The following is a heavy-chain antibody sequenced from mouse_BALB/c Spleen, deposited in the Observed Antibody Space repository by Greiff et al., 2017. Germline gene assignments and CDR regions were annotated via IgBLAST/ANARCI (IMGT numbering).Heavy chain of an antibody. V-gene: IGHV5-17*02. Sequence: EVKLVESGGGLVQPGGSRKLSCAASGFTFSSFGMHWVRQAPEKGLEWVAYISSGSSTIYYADTVKGRFTISRDKPKNTLFLQMTSLRSEDTAMYYCARQAVVATNPFADWGQGTLVTVSA. CDR3: ARQAVVATNPFAD. D-gene: IGHD1-1*01. J-gene: IGHJ3*01. CDR1: GFTFSSFG. CDR2: ISSGSSTI.